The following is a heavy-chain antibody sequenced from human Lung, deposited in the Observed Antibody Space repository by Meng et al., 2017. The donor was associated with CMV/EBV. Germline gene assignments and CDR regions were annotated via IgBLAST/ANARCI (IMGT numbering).Heavy chain of an antibody. J-gene: IGHJ6*02. CDR3: ARGLRYFDWLSPSNYYYGMDV. CDR2: FIPMFNIS. V-gene: IGHV1-69*02. D-gene: IGHD3-9*01. Sequence: SXXVSXKTSGGTXSNYPINWVRQAPGQGLEWMGRFIPMFNISGFAQRFQGRISITADTSTSKGYMELSSLTSEDTAVYFCARGLRYFDWLSPSNYYYGMDVXGQGXPVTVSS. CDR1: GGTXSNYP.